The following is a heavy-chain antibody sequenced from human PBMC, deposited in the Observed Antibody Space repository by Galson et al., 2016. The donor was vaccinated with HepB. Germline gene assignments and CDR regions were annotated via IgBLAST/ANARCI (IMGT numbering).Heavy chain of an antibody. D-gene: IGHD3-3*01. Sequence: SLRLSCAAPGLTVRYAMSWVRQAPGKGLQWVSSIGGSGETTSYADSVKGRVTISRDNAKNILFLEMNNLRAEDSALYYCATLWGVFGVDQFFQRWGRGTLVTVSS. CDR1: GLTVRYA. V-gene: IGHV3-23*01. CDR2: IGGSGETT. J-gene: IGHJ1*01. CDR3: ATLWGVFGVDQFFQR.